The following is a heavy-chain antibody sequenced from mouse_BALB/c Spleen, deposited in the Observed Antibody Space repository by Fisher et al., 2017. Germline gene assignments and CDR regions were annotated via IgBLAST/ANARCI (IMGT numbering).Heavy chain of an antibody. J-gene: IGHJ1*01. V-gene: IGHV1-4*01. D-gene: IGHD2-10*02. CDR3: ARGGYGNPHWYFDV. Sequence: KFKGQATLTVDTSSSTAYMQLSSLTSEDSAVYYCARGGYGNPHWYFDVWGAGTTVTVSS.